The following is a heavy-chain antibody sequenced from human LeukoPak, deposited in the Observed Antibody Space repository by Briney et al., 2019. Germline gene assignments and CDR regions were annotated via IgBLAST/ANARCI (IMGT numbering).Heavy chain of an antibody. D-gene: IGHD6-13*01. CDR3: AKGGYSSSWYNWFDP. V-gene: IGHV3-30*02. J-gene: IGHJ5*02. CDR2: IRYDGSNK. Sequence: GGSLRLSCAASGFTFSSYGVHWVRQAPGKGLEWVAFIRYDGSNKYYADSVKGRFTISRDNSKNTLYLQMNGLRAEDTAVYYCAKGGYSSSWYNWFDPWGQGTLVTVSS. CDR1: GFTFSSYG.